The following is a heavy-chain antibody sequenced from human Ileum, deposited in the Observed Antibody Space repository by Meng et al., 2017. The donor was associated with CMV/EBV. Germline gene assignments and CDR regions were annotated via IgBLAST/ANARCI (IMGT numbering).Heavy chain of an antibody. J-gene: IGHJ4*02. CDR1: GGSITRGNYD. D-gene: IGHD2-15*01. CDR2: IYYSGSP. CDR3: VRQVVAASFDY. Sequence: QGQLKESVPGLLKPSQTLSLTCTVSGGSITRGNYDWSWIRQPPGRGLEWIGYIYYSGSPYYKPSLKSRVTISLDTSKNQFSLNLRSVTATDSAVYYCVRQVVAASFDYWGQGALVTVSS. V-gene: IGHV4-30-4*08.